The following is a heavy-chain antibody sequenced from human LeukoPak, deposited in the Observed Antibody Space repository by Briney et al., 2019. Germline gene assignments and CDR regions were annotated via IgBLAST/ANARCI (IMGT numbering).Heavy chain of an antibody. Sequence: SEALSLTCTVSDGSIRSSTDYWGWIRQSPGKGLEWIGSLYFRGITYYNPSLKSRVTISVDTSKNQFSLKLSSVTAADTAVYYCATSPDSGDYWGWFDSWGQGTLVTVSS. D-gene: IGHD4-17*01. CDR3: ATSPDSGDYWGWFDS. CDR1: DGSIRSSTDY. V-gene: IGHV4-39*07. J-gene: IGHJ5*01. CDR2: LYFRGIT.